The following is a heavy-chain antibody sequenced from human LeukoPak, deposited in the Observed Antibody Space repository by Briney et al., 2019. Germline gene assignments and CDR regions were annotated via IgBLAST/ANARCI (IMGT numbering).Heavy chain of an antibody. J-gene: IGHJ4*02. CDR2: ISYDGSNK. CDR1: GFTFSSYG. D-gene: IGHD3-16*02. Sequence: GGSLRLSCAASGFTFSSYGMHWVRQAPGKGLEWVAVISYDGSNKYYADSVKGRFTISRDNSKNTLYLQMNSLRAEDTAVYYCAKDPTVWGSYRAYYFDYWGQGTLVTVSS. CDR3: AKDPTVWGSYRAYYFDY. V-gene: IGHV3-30*18.